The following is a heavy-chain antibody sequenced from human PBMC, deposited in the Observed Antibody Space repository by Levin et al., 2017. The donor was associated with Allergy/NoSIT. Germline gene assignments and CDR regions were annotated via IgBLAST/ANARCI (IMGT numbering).Heavy chain of an antibody. Sequence: GGSLRLSCEASGFTFSNYAMSWVRQAPGKGLDWVSGISNTSTRIYYADSVKGRFTISRDNSKNTLYLQLSSLRAEDTAIYYCVKGASQPDYWGQGTLVIVSS. CDR3: VKGASQPDY. CDR1: GFTFSNYA. CDR2: ISNTSTRI. V-gene: IGHV3-23*01. J-gene: IGHJ4*02.